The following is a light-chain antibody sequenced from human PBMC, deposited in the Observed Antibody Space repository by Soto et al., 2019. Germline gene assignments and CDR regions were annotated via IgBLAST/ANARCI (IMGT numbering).Light chain of an antibody. CDR1: QSVGNN. J-gene: IGKJ4*01. Sequence: EVVMTQSPATLSVSPGERATLSCRASQSVGNNLDWYQQKPGQPPRLLIYGASTRATGIPARFSGSGSGTEFTLTISSLQSEDLAVYYCQQYNTWPLFGGGTKLEIK. CDR2: GAS. V-gene: IGKV3D-15*01. CDR3: QQYNTWPL.